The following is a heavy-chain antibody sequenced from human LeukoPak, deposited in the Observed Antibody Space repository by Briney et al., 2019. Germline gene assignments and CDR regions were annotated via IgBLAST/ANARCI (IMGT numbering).Heavy chain of an antibody. J-gene: IGHJ4*02. CDR2: IKSDGSEE. V-gene: IGHV3-7*01. Sequence: GGSLRLSCATSGFIFSSYWMCWVRQAPGKGLEWVANIKSDGSEEYYGDSVKGRFTISRDNAKNSLYLQMNSLRVEDTAVYYCARDLGYSGHDSGRDYWGQGTLVTVSS. CDR1: GFIFSSYW. CDR3: ARDLGYSGHDSGRDY. D-gene: IGHD5-12*01.